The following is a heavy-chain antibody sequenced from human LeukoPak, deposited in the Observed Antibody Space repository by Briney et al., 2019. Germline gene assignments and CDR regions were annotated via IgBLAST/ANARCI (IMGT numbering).Heavy chain of an antibody. CDR3: ERGHAARSPYSYYYYMDV. Sequence: GGSLRLSCAPSRFTFNNHAMQWVRQAPGKGLEWVSSISSSSSYIYYAHSVKGLFTISRHNAKNSLYLQMNSLRAEDTGVYYCERGHAARSPYSYYYYMDVWGKGTTVTVSS. CDR2: ISSSSSYI. CDR1: RFTFNNHA. D-gene: IGHD6-6*01. V-gene: IGHV3-21*01. J-gene: IGHJ6*03.